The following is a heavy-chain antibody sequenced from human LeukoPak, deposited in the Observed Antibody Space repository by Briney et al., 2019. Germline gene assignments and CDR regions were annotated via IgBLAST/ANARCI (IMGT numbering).Heavy chain of an antibody. J-gene: IGHJ6*02. D-gene: IGHD3-22*01. CDR1: GGTFSSYA. CDR3: ARDVITMIVVVKSYYGMDV. Sequence: SVKVSCTASGGTFSSYAISWVRQAPGQGLEWMGRIIPILGIANYAQKFQGRVTITADKSTSTAYMELSSLRSEDTAVYYCARDVITMIVVVKSYYGMDVWGQGTTVTVSS. CDR2: IIPILGIA. V-gene: IGHV1-69*04.